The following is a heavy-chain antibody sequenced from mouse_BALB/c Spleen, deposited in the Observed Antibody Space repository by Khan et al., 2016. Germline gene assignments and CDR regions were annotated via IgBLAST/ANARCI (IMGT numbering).Heavy chain of an antibody. CDR1: GYIFTNYG. J-gene: IGHJ2*01. Sequence: QIQLVQSGPELKKPGETVKISCKASGYIFTNYGMNWVKQAPGKGLKWMGWINTHTGDPTYTDDFKGRFVFSLETSASTVYLQINNLKIEDMATXFCTPMNGFEGFDYWGQGTTLTVSS. CDR2: INTHTGDP. V-gene: IGHV9-1*02. CDR3: TPMNGFEGFDY.